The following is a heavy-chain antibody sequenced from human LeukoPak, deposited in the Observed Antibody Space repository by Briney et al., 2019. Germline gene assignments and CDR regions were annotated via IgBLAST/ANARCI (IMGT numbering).Heavy chain of an antibody. V-gene: IGHV4-34*01. CDR2: INHSGST. D-gene: IGHD6-13*01. CDR3: ARGPIAAAGHFDY. CDR1: GGSFSGYY. Sequence: SETLSLTCAVYGGSFSGYYWSWIRQPPGKGLEWIGEINHSGSTNYNPSLKSRVTISVDTSKNQFSLKLSSVTATDTAVYYCARGPIAAAGHFDYWGQGTLVTVSS. J-gene: IGHJ4*02.